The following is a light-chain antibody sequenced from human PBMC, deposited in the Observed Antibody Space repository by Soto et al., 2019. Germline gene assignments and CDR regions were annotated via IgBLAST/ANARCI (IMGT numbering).Light chain of an antibody. CDR3: QQYGSSPWT. Sequence: EIVLTQSPGTLSLSPGERATLSCRASQSVSSSYLAWYQQKPGQAPRLLIYGASSRATGIPDRFSGSGSGTDFTLTISRLEPEVFAVYCCQQYGSSPWTFGQGTKVEIK. J-gene: IGKJ1*01. CDR1: QSVSSSY. V-gene: IGKV3-20*01. CDR2: GAS.